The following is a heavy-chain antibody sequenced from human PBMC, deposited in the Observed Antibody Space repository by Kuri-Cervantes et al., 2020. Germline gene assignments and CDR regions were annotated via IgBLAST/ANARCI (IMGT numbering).Heavy chain of an antibody. CDR1: GFTFSSYG. Sequence: GGPLRLSCAASGFTFSSYGMHWVRQAPGKGLEWVAFIRYDGSNKCYADSVKGRFTISRDNSKNTLYLQMNSLRVEDTAVYYCARDRLDSSLSWVDYWGQGTLVTVSS. CDR3: ARDRLDSSLSWVDY. V-gene: IGHV3-30*02. CDR2: IRYDGSNK. J-gene: IGHJ4*02. D-gene: IGHD3-22*01.